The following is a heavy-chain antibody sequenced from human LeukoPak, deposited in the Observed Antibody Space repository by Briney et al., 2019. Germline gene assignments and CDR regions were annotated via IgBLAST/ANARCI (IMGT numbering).Heavy chain of an antibody. CDR1: GFIFKDCA. CDR2: ISFDSSNK. J-gene: IGHJ4*02. D-gene: IGHD2-21*02. V-gene: IGHV3-30-3*01. CDR3: AREVTAVVGKNFDS. Sequence: GGSLRLSCAASGFIFKDCAMHWVRQAPGKGLEWVAIISFDSSNKYYADSVKGRFTISRDNSKNTLYLQMNSLRPEDTAVYYCAREVTAVVGKNFDSWGQGTLVTVSS.